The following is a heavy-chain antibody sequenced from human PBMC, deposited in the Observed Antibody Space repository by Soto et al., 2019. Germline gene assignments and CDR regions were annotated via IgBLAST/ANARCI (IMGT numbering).Heavy chain of an antibody. CDR2: IYYTGTT. V-gene: IGHV4-39*01. CDR3: ARQAGAFGYYMDV. J-gene: IGHJ6*03. Sequence: SETLSLTCTVSGGSISTSYYYWGWIRQSPGKGLEWIGAIYYTGTTYYNPPLQSRATISVGTSKNQFPLKMSSVTAADTAVYFCARQAGAFGYYMDVWGKGPTVTVSS. CDR1: GGSISTSYYY. D-gene: IGHD3-16*01.